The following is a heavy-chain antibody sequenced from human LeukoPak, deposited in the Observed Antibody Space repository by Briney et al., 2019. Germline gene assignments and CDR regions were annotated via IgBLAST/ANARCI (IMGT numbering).Heavy chain of an antibody. V-gene: IGHV3-30*18. CDR1: GFTFNNSG. CDR2: ISYDGSNK. CDR3: AKEGGSSPFDY. Sequence: GGSLRLSCAASGFTFNNSGMHWVRQAPGKGLEWVAVISYDGSNKYYADSVKGRFTISRDNSKNTLYLQMNSLRTEDTAVYYCAKEGGSSPFDYWGQGTLVTVPS. D-gene: IGHD1-26*01. J-gene: IGHJ4*02.